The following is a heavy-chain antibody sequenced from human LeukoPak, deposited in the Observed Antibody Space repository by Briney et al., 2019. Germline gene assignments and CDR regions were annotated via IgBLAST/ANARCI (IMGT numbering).Heavy chain of an antibody. J-gene: IGHJ4*02. D-gene: IGHD2/OR15-2a*01. Sequence: SETLSLTCTVSDASVSGARHYWGWIRQPPGKGLEWLGTVSSTGSTYYNPSLQSRVTVSTDTSKNQFSLKLISVTAADTAVYFCAEDSDIARFYVWGQGTLVTVSS. CDR2: VSSTGST. CDR3: AEDSDIARFYV. CDR1: DASVSGARHY. V-gene: IGHV4-39*07.